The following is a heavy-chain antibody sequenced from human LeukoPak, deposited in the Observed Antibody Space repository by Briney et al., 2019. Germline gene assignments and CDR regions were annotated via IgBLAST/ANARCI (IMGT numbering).Heavy chain of an antibody. CDR3: AKFLTGSYSFFDY. J-gene: IGHJ4*02. D-gene: IGHD1-26*01. V-gene: IGHV3-66*01. CDR2: LYSGGTT. Sequence: GGSLRLSCAASGFIVSTNYMSWVRQAPGKGLEWVSVLYSGGTTYYADSVKGRSTISRDNSKNTLYLQMSSLRAEDTAVYYCAKFLTGSYSFFDYWGQGTLVTVSS. CDR1: GFIVSTNY.